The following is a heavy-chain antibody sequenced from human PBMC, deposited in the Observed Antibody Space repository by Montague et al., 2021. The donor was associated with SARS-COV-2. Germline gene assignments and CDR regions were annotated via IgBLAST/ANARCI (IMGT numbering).Heavy chain of an antibody. V-gene: IGHV4-39*07. CDR1: VASISGSDCN. J-gene: IGHJ4*02. CDR3: ARQLRYYDWRVDY. Sequence: SETLSLTCSVSVASISGSDCNWTRLHHSPGKILYCVFYINHASSTYYNPSLKSRATIFVDTSNSQFSLKLTSVTASDTAVYYCARQLRYYDWRVDYWGQGTLVSVSS. D-gene: IGHD3-9*01. CDR2: INHASST.